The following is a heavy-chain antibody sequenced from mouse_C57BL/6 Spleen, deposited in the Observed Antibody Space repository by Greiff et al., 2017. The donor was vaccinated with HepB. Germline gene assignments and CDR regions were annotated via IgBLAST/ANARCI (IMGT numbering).Heavy chain of an antibody. V-gene: IGHV1-85*01. D-gene: IGHD1-1*01. CDR1: GYTFTSYD. CDR2: IYPRDGST. Sequence: VQLQQSGPELVKPGASVKLSCKASGYTFTSYDINWVKQRPGQGLEWIGWIYPRDGSTKYNEKFKGKATLTVDTSSSTAYMELHSLTSEDSAVYFCAIYYYGSSLYWYFDFWGTGTTVTVSS. CDR3: AIYYYGSSLYWYFDF. J-gene: IGHJ1*03.